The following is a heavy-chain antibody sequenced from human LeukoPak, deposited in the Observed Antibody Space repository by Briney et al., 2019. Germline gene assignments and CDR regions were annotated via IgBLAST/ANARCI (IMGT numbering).Heavy chain of an antibody. D-gene: IGHD3-22*01. J-gene: IGHJ6*03. CDR1: GYAFTGYY. Sequence: GASVKVSCKASGYAFTGYYMHWVRLALGQGLEWMGRINPNSGGTNYAQKFQGRGTMTRDTSIITAYMELSRLRSDDTAVYYCARDLGYYDSSGYYYYYYMDVWGKGTTVTVSS. V-gene: IGHV1-2*06. CDR3: ARDLGYYDSSGYYYYYYMDV. CDR2: INPNSGGT.